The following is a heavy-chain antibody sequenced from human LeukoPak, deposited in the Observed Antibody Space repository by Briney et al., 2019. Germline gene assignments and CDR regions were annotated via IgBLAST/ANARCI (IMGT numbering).Heavy chain of an antibody. CDR3: ARAAWNGGGGFDP. J-gene: IGHJ5*02. D-gene: IGHD3-16*01. Sequence: PSETLSLTCAVYNGSFSGYYWSWIRQSPEKGLEWIGEVNHGGDTNYNPSLRSRVTISLDTSKNHFSLRLRSVTAADTAIYNCARAAWNGGGGFDPCGQGTLVTVSS. V-gene: IGHV4-34*01. CDR1: NGSFSGYY. CDR2: VNHGGDT.